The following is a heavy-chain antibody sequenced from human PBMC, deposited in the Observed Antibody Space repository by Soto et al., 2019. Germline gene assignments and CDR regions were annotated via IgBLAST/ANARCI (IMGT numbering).Heavy chain of an antibody. J-gene: IGHJ6*02. CDR2: IRAYNGNT. CDR3: ASSYCGGDCYSVYYYYGMDV. Sequence: QVQLVQSRAEVKKPGASVKVTCTASGYTFTSYGVSWGRRAPGQGLEWMGWIRAYNGNTNYAQKLQGRVTMTTDTTTSTAYMELRRLRSDDTAVYYCASSYCGGDCYSVYYYYGMDVWGHGTTVTVSS. D-gene: IGHD2-21*02. V-gene: IGHV1-18*01. CDR1: GYTFTSYG.